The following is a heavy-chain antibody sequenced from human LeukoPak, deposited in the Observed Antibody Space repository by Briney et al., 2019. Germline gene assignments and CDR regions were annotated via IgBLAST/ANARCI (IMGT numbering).Heavy chain of an antibody. CDR1: GYTLTELS. V-gene: IGHV1-24*01. D-gene: IGHD3-3*01. Sequence: GASVKVSCKVSGYTLTELSMHWVRQAPGKGLEWMGGFDPEDGETIYAQKFQGRVTMTRNTSISTAYMELSSLRSEDTAVYYCARASGYDFWSGYWSYYYGMDVWGQGTTVTVSS. CDR2: FDPEDGET. J-gene: IGHJ6*01. CDR3: ARASGYDFWSGYWSYYYGMDV.